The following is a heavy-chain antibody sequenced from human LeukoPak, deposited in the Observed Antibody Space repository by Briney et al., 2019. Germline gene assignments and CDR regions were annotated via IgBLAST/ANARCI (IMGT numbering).Heavy chain of an antibody. CDR3: ARVGATMDYYYYMDV. CDR2: IYTSGST. D-gene: IGHD1-26*01. Sequence: SETLSLTCTVSGGSISSYYWSWIRQPAGKGLEWIGRIYTSGSTNYNPSLKSRVTMSVDTSKNQCSLKLSSVTAADTAVYYCARVGATMDYYYYMDVWGKGTTVTVSS. J-gene: IGHJ6*03. V-gene: IGHV4-4*07. CDR1: GGSISSYY.